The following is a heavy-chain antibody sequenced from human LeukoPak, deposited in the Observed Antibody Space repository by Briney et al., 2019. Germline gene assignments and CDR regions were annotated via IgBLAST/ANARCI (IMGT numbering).Heavy chain of an antibody. CDR3: AKDRGYCSGGSCSLFDY. CDR1: GFTFDDYT. J-gene: IGHJ4*02. V-gene: IGHV3-43*01. CDR2: ISWDGGST. Sequence: GGSLRLSCAASGFTFDDYTMHWVRQAPGKGLEWVSLISWDGGSTYYADSVKGRFTISRDNSKNSLYLQMNSLRTEDTALYYCAKDRGYCSGGSCSLFDYWGQGTLVTVSS. D-gene: IGHD2-15*01.